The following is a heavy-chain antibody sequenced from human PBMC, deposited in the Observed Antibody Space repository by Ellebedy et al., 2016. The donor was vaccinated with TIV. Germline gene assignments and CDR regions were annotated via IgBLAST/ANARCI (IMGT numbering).Heavy chain of an antibody. D-gene: IGHD6-13*01. Sequence: GGSLRLSXAASGFTFSYYSMHWVRQAPGKGLERVAVISHDGSNKYHAESVKGRFAISRDDSKNTLYLQMNTLRTEDTAVYFCTRGSSSRGYFDSWGQGTLVTVSS. V-gene: IGHV3-30*09. CDR2: ISHDGSNK. J-gene: IGHJ4*02. CDR1: GFTFSYYS. CDR3: TRGSSSRGYFDS.